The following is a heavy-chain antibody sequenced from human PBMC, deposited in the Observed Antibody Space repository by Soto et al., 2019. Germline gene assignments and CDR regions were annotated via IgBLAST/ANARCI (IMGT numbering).Heavy chain of an antibody. V-gene: IGHV1-18*01. J-gene: IGHJ4*02. CDR1: GYTFSSYG. CDR2: ISANSGDT. D-gene: IGHD3-22*01. CDR3: ARDFRDSGCGPSSIYFDY. Sequence: QVQLVQSGAEVKEPGASVRVSCKASGYTFSSYGFSWVRQAPGQGLEWVAWISANSGDTNSAQKFQGRVTLTTDTSTSTAYMDLRSLTSDDTAIYDYARDFRDSGCGPSSIYFDYWGQGTLVTVSS.